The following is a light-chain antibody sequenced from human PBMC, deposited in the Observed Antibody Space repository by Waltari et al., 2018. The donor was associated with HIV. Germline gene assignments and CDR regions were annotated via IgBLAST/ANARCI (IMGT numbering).Light chain of an antibody. CDR1: TSNIRSTD. Sequence: SVLTQPPSASGTPGQRVTISCSGSTSNIRSTDAFWYQHPPGAAPKLLIQRNNQRPSGVPDRFSGSTSGTSASLAISGLRSEDEADYYCVAWDDSLRGVLFGGGTKVAVL. V-gene: IGLV1-47*01. J-gene: IGLJ2*01. CDR3: VAWDDSLRGVL. CDR2: RNN.